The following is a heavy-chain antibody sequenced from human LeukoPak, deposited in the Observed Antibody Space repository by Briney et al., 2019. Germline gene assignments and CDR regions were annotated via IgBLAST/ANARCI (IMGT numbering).Heavy chain of an antibody. CDR3: AKGGYKPYYYYGMDV. CDR1: GYSFTSYW. Sequence: GESLKISCKGSGYSFTSYWIGWVRQMPGKGLEWMGIIYPGDSDTRYSPPFQGQVTISADKSISTAYLQWSSLKASDTAMYYCAKGGYKPYYYYGMDVWGQGTTVTVSS. V-gene: IGHV5-51*01. J-gene: IGHJ6*02. D-gene: IGHD5-24*01. CDR2: IYPGDSDT.